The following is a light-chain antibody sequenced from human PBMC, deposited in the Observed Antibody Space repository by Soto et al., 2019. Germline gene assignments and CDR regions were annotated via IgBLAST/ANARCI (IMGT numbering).Light chain of an antibody. CDR3: QQYNNWPRT. CDR1: QSVSSN. V-gene: IGKV3-15*01. Sequence: EIVMTQSPATLSVSPGDRATLSCRASQSVSSNFAWYQQKPGQAPRLLIYGTSARATGIPARFSGSGSGTEFTLTISSLQSEDFAAYYCQQYNNWPRTFGQGTKVEIK. J-gene: IGKJ1*01. CDR2: GTS.